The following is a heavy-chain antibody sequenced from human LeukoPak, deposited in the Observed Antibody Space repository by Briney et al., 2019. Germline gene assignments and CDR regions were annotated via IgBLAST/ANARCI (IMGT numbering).Heavy chain of an antibody. Sequence: GGSLRLSCAASGFTFSSYGMHWVRQAPGEGLEWVAVISYDGSNKYYADSVKGRFTISRDNSKNTLYLQMNSLRAEDTAVYYCAKDLAVIPNTAMVDYYYYGMDVWGQGTTVTVSS. D-gene: IGHD5-18*01. CDR2: ISYDGSNK. CDR1: GFTFSSYG. CDR3: AKDLAVIPNTAMVDYYYYGMDV. V-gene: IGHV3-30*18. J-gene: IGHJ6*02.